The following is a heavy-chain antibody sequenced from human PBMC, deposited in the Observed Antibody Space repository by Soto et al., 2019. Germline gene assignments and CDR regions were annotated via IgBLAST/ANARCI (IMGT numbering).Heavy chain of an antibody. Sequence: QVQLVESGGGVVQPGRSLRLSCAASGFTFSSYGMHWVRQAPGKGLEWVAVISYDGSNKYYADSVKGRFTISRDNSKNTLYLQMNSLRAEDTAVYYCAKGFDIVVVVAAKTPAGYFDYWGQGTLVTVSS. J-gene: IGHJ4*02. CDR2: ISYDGSNK. CDR1: GFTFSSYG. V-gene: IGHV3-30*18. CDR3: AKGFDIVVVVAAKTPAGYFDY. D-gene: IGHD2-15*01.